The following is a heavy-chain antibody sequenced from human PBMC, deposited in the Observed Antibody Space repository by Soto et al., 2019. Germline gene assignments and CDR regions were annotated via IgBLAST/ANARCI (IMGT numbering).Heavy chain of an antibody. J-gene: IGHJ5*02. CDR1: GGTFSSYT. V-gene: IGHV1-69*02. CDR3: ATGYCSSTSCHP. CDR2: IIPILGIA. Sequence: SVKVSCKASGGTFSSYTISWVRQAPGQGLEWMGRIIPILGIANYAQKFQGRVTITADKSTSTAYMGLSILRSEDTAVYYCATGYCSSTSCHPWGQGTLVTVSS. D-gene: IGHD2-2*01.